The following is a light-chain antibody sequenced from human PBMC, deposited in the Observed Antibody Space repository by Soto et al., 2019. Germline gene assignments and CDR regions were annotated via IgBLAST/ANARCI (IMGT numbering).Light chain of an antibody. CDR2: GAS. CDR3: QQYNNWPPWT. J-gene: IGKJ1*01. V-gene: IGKV3-15*01. Sequence: EIVMTQSPATLSVSPGERATLSCRASQSVSSNLAWYQQKPGQAPRLLIYGASTRATGIPARFSGSGSGTEFTLTISSLQSEDFAVYYCQQYNNWPPWTFGQGPQVQIK. CDR1: QSVSSN.